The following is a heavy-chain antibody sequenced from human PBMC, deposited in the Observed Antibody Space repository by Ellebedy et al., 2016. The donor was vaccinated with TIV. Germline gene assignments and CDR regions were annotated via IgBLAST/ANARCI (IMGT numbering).Heavy chain of an antibody. CDR1: GFSVSSDY. J-gene: IGHJ4*02. D-gene: IGHD3/OR15-3a*01. CDR3: ARVDLGLAFDH. CDR2: SHRDGDT. Sequence: GGSLRLSCTASGFSVSSDYMSWVRQAPGKGLEWVSVSHRDGDTNYADSVKGRFIVSRDSSNNTLHLQMTSLRADDTAVYYCARVDLGLAFDHWGRGALITVSS. V-gene: IGHV3-66*01.